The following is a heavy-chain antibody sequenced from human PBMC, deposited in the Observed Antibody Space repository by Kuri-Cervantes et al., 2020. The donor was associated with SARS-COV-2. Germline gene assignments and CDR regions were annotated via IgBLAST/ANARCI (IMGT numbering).Heavy chain of an antibody. CDR1: GYTFTSYA. J-gene: IGHJ5*02. CDR2: IIPIFGIA. D-gene: IGHD4-17*01. Sequence: SVKVSCKASGYTFTSYAMHWVRQAPGQGLEWMGGIIPIFGIANYAQKFQGRVTITADKSTSTAYMELSSLRSEDTAVYYCASSYGDYPLDWFDPLGQGTLVTVSS. V-gene: IGHV1-69*10. CDR3: ASSYGDYPLDWFDP.